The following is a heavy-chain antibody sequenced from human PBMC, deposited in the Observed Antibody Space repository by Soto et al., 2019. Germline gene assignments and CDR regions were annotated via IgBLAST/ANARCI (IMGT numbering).Heavy chain of an antibody. Sequence: EVQLLESGGGLVQPGKSLRLSCEASGFIFNNYGMNWVRQAPGKGLEWVSGISGGGANIYYRDSVKGRFTLSRVNSNKRLNLQMNHLRTDDTGVYYCGKTRQRLVSDRGQGTLITVSS. J-gene: IGHJ4*02. V-gene: IGHV3-23*01. CDR3: GKTRQRLVSD. CDR1: GFIFNNYG. CDR2: ISGGGANI.